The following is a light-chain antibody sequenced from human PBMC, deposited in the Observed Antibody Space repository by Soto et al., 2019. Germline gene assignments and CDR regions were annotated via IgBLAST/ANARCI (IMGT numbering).Light chain of an antibody. Sequence: EIVLTQSPGTLSLSPGERATLSCRASQSLSSTYLAWYQQKPGQAPRLLIYGPSSRATGIPDRFIGSGSATDFTLPISRLEPEDFAVYHCQQYGNSPPTFGGGTKVEI. CDR3: QQYGNSPPT. CDR2: GPS. V-gene: IGKV3-20*01. J-gene: IGKJ4*01. CDR1: QSLSSTY.